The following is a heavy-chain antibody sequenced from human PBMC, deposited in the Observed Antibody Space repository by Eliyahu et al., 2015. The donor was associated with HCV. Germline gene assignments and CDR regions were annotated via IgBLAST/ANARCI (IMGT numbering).Heavy chain of an antibody. CDR3: ARVGARVGARD. Sequence: QVQLVQSGAEVKKPGSSVKVSCKASGGTFSSYTISWVRQAPGQGLEWMGRIIPILGIANYAQKFQGRVTITADKSTSTAYMELSSLRSEDTAVYYCARVGARVGARDWGQGTLVTVSS. CDR2: IIPILGIA. V-gene: IGHV1-69*02. CDR1: GGTFSSYT. D-gene: IGHD1-26*01. J-gene: IGHJ4*02.